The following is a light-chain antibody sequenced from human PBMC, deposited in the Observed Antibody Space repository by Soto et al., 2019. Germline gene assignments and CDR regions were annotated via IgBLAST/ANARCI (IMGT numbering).Light chain of an antibody. V-gene: IGLV3-21*02. J-gene: IGLJ1*01. Sequence: SYELTQPPSVSVAPGQTARITCGGNNIGSKSVHWYQQKPGQAPVLAVYDDSDQPSGIPERFSGSNSGNTATLTISRVEAGDEADYYCQVWDSSSDHHNYVFGTGTKVTVL. CDR2: DDS. CDR1: NIGSKS. CDR3: QVWDSSSDHHNYV.